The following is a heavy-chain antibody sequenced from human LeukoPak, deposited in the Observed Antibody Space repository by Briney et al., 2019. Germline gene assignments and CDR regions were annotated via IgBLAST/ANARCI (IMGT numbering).Heavy chain of an antibody. D-gene: IGHD3-16*01. CDR2: ISYDGNTI. CDR3: AKRGTTWDLDY. Sequence: GGSLRLSCGASGFRFSSYAMHWVRQAPDKGLEWVAVISYDGNTIYYADSVKGRFTISRDYSKNTLHLQMNSLRAEDTAVYYCAKRGTTWDLDYWGQGTLVTVSS. J-gene: IGHJ4*02. CDR1: GFRFSSYA. V-gene: IGHV3-33*06.